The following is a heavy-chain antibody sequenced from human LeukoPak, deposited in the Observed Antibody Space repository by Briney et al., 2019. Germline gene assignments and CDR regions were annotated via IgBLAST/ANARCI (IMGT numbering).Heavy chain of an antibody. CDR3: AKGGSAYCTNGVCSPRVVAAIDY. CDR1: GFTFSSYG. CDR2: ISSSSGST. D-gene: IGHD2-8*01. V-gene: IGHV3-23*01. J-gene: IGHJ4*02. Sequence: GGSLRLSCAASGFTFSSYGMSWVRQAPGKGLEWVSVISSSSGSTYHADSVEGRFTISRDNSRNTLYLQMNSLRAEDTAVYYCAKGGSAYCTNGVCSPRVVAAIDYWGQGTLVTVSS.